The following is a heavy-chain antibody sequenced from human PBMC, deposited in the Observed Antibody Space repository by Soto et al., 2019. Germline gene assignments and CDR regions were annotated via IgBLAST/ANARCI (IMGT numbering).Heavy chain of an antibody. J-gene: IGHJ4*02. CDR3: AKGGSSGWLFDY. CDR2: VSKSGLDT. D-gene: IGHD6-19*01. Sequence: GGSLRLSCVASGVTFSRYAMSWVRQAPGKGREWVSAVSKSGLDTNYADFVKGRFTISRDNSKNTLYLQMNSLRAEDTAVYYCAKGGSSGWLFDYWGQGTLVTVSS. CDR1: GVTFSRYA. V-gene: IGHV3-23*01.